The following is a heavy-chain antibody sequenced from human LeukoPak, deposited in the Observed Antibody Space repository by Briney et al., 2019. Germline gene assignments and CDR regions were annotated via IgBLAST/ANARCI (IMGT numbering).Heavy chain of an antibody. Sequence: GGSLRLSCAASGFTFSDYYMSWIRQAPGKGLEWVSYVSSSGSTIYYADSVKGRFTISRDNVKNSLYLQMNSLRAEDTAVYYCAKDGRDCSGGSCARDYFDYWGQGTLVTVSS. CDR3: AKDGRDCSGGSCARDYFDY. CDR2: VSSSGSTI. V-gene: IGHV3-11*01. D-gene: IGHD2-15*01. CDR1: GFTFSDYY. J-gene: IGHJ4*02.